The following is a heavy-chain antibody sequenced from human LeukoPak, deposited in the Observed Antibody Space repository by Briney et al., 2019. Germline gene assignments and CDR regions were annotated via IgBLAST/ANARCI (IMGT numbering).Heavy chain of an antibody. CDR2: FDPEDGET. CDR1: GYTLTELS. V-gene: IGHV1-24*01. Sequence: ASVKVSCKVSGYTLTELSMHWVRQAPGKGLESMGGFDPEDGETIYAQKFQGRVTMTEDTSTDTAYMELSSLRSEDTAVYYCATFRITMIVVVEAFDIWGQGTMVTVSS. J-gene: IGHJ3*02. CDR3: ATFRITMIVVVEAFDI. D-gene: IGHD3-22*01.